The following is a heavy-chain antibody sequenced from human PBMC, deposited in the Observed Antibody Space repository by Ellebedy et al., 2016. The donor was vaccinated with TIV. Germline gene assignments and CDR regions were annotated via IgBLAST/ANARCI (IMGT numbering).Heavy chain of an antibody. CDR3: ARGQLRLGELSLAPFDY. Sequence: GGSLRLSCAASSLTFSTLNSYWVHWVRQAPGKGLEWVSYISSSSSYTNYADSVKGRFTISRDNAKNSLYLQMNSLRAEDTAVYYCARGQLRLGELSLAPFDYWGQGTLVTVSS. J-gene: IGHJ4*02. CDR1: SLTFSTLNSYW. V-gene: IGHV3-11*06. D-gene: IGHD3-16*02. CDR2: ISSSSSYT.